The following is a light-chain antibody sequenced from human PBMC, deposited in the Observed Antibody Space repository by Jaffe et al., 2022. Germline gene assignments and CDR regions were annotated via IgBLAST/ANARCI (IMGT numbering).Light chain of an antibody. J-gene: IGKJ4*01. CDR2: DAS. CDR1: QYIINY. CDR3: QQRGDWPFT. V-gene: IGKV3-11*01. Sequence: EIVLTQSPATLSLSPGERATLSCRASQYIINYLAWYQQKPGQAPRLLIYDASNRATGIPARFSGSGSGTDFTLTISSLEPEDFAVYYCQQRGDWPFTFGGGTKVEIK.